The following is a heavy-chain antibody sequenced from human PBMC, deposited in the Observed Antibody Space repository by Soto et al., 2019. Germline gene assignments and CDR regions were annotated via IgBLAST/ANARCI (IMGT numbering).Heavy chain of an antibody. V-gene: IGHV3-74*03. CDR3: VRDGTSTMPYDY. CDR1: GFSLSDHW. J-gene: IGHJ4*02. D-gene: IGHD1-1*01. Sequence: EVQLVESGGGLVQPGGSLRLSCAASGFSLSDHWMHWVRQAPGKGLVWVSRPETDGSTTAYADSVRGRFSISRDNAKNTLYLQMNSLRAEDTAVYYCVRDGTSTMPYDYWGQGTLVTVSS. CDR2: PETDGSTT.